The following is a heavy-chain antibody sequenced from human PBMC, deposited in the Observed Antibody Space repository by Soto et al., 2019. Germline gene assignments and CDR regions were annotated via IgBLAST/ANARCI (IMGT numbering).Heavy chain of an antibody. Sequence: SDTLSLTCTVSGGSISSYYWSWIRQPPGKGLEWIGYIYYAGNSNYNPSLKSRVTISADTSKTQFSLRLSSVTAADTAVYYCARAWGYACDTTSCRDLDGFEIWGQGTMVTISS. D-gene: IGHD2-2*01. CDR1: GGSISSYY. J-gene: IGHJ3*02. CDR2: IYYAGNS. CDR3: ARAWGYACDTTSCRDLDGFEI. V-gene: IGHV4-59*01.